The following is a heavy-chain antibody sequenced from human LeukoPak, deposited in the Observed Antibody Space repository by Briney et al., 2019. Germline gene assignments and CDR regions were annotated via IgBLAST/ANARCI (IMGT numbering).Heavy chain of an antibody. D-gene: IGHD6-19*01. V-gene: IGHV4-59*05. CDR3: ARLRKQQWLCDY. CDR2: VYDVGST. J-gene: IGHJ4*02. Sequence: SETLSLTCSVSGDSISSDYWSWIRQPAGKGLEWIGRVYDVGSTDYNPSLKGRVTISVDTSKNQFSLKLSSVTAADTAVYYCARLRKQQWLCDYWGQGTLVTVSS. CDR1: GDSISSDY.